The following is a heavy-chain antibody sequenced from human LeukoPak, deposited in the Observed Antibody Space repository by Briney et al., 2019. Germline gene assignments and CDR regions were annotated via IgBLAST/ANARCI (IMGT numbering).Heavy chain of an antibody. CDR1: GFTFSNAW. CDR2: IKSKTDGGTT. J-gene: IGHJ4*02. D-gene: IGHD2-2*01. V-gene: IGHV3-15*01. CDR3: TTDRVPAAIGSF. Sequence: GGSLRLSCAASGFTFSNAWMSWVRQAPGKGLEWVGRIKSKTDGGTTDYAAPVKGRFTISRDDSKNTLYLQMNSLKTEDTAVYYCTTDRVPAAIGSFWGQGTLVTVSS.